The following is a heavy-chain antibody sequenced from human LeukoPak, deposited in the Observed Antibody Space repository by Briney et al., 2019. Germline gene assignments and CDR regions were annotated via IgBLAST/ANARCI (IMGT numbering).Heavy chain of an antibody. V-gene: IGHV4-59*01. D-gene: IGHD1-26*01. J-gene: IGHJ4*01. CDR2: IYYSGST. CDR3: ARYSGSYRTYFDS. CDR1: GGSISSYY. Sequence: PSETLSLTCTVSGGSISSYYWGWIRQPPGKGLEWIGYIYYSGSTNYNPSLRSRVTISVDTSKNQFSLKLSSVTAADTAVYYCARYSGSYRTYFDSWGPGTLVTVSS.